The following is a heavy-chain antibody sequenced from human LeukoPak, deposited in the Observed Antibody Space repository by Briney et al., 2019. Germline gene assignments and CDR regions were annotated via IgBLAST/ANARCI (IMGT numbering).Heavy chain of an antibody. D-gene: IGHD3-10*01. CDR2: ISGSGGST. Sequence: PGGSLRLSCAASGFTFSSYAMSWVRQAPGKGLEWVSAISGSGGSTYYADSVKGRFTISRDNAKNSLYLQMNSLRAEDTALYYCANFDEYGSGGDYWGQGTLVTVSS. CDR1: GFTFSSYA. V-gene: IGHV3-23*01. CDR3: ANFDEYGSGGDY. J-gene: IGHJ4*02.